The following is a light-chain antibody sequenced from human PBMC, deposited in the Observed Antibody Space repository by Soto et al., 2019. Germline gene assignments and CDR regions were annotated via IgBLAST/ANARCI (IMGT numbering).Light chain of an antibody. V-gene: IGLV2-14*03. CDR1: SSDVGGYNY. J-gene: IGLJ1*01. CDR3: SSYTTSNTRQIV. CDR2: GVS. Sequence: QSALTQPASVPGSPGQSITISCTGTSSDVGGYNYVSWYQHHPGKAPKLIIYGVSNRPSGVSNRFSGSKSGNTASLTISGLQPEDEADYYCSSYTTSNTRQIVFGTGTKVTVL.